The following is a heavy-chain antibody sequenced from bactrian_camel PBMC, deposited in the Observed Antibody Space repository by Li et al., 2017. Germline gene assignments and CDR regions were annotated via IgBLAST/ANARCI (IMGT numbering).Heavy chain of an antibody. J-gene: IGHJ4*01. CDR3: AASGNRYCYTAALRPNVYNY. CDR1: GPSYSRDC. V-gene: IGHV3S1*01. Sequence: HVQLVESGGGSVQAGGSLRLSCAASGPSYSRDCMAWFRQAPGKEREGVASIYTTYGLTYYADSVNDRFTVSQDNAKNTVYLQMNTLKSEDTAMYYCAASGNRYCYTAALRPNVYNYWGQGTQVTVS. CDR2: IYTTYGLT. D-gene: IGHD2*01.